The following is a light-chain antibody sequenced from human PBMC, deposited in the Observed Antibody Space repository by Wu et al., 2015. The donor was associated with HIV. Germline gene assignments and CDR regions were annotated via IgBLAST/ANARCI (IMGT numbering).Light chain of an antibody. V-gene: IGKV3-11*01. CDR3: QQYGSSPLT. CDR2: DTS. CDR1: QSVDRY. Sequence: EIVLTQSPATLSLSPGERATVSCRVSQSVDRYLAWYQLKPGQAPRLLIYDTSNRATGIPARFSGSGSGTDFTLTISSLEPEDFAVYYCQQYGSSPLTFGGGTKVEIK. J-gene: IGKJ4*01.